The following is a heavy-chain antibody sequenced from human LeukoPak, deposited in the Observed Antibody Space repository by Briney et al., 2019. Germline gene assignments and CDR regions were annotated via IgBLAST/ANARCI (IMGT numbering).Heavy chain of an antibody. Sequence: SETLSLTCTVSSGSSSSYYWSCIRRPPGKGLAWIGYIYNTLSTNYNPSLKSRLTISADTSKNQFSLQLSSVTAADTAAYYCARGRGYALYDYWGQGTVVTVSS. CDR1: SGSSSSYY. D-gene: IGHD5-12*01. CDR2: IYNTLST. J-gene: IGHJ4*02. V-gene: IGHV4-59*01. CDR3: ARGRGYALYDY.